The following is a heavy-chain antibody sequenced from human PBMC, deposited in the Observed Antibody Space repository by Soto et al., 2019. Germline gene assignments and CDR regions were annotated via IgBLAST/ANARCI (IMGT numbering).Heavy chain of an antibody. D-gene: IGHD3-16*02. J-gene: IGHJ4*02. CDR2: IIPIFGTA. V-gene: IGHV1-69*12. Sequence: QVQLVQSGAEVKKPGSSVKVSCKASGGTFSSYAISWVRQAPGQGLEWMGGIIPIFGTANYAQKFQGRVTITADESTSTAYMELSSLRYEDTAVYXXAXARKXYDXXXGXYRYFDYWGQGTLVTVSS. CDR3: AXARKXYDXXXGXYRYFDY. CDR1: GGTFSSYA.